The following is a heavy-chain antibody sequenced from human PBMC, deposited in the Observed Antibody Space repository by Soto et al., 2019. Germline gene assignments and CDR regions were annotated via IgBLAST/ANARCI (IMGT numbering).Heavy chain of an antibody. J-gene: IGHJ6*02. CDR1: GFTFSSYA. CDR2: ISGSGGST. V-gene: IGHV3-23*01. Sequence: GGSLRLSCAASGFTFSSYAMSWVRQAPGKGLEWVSAISGSGGSTYYADSVKGRFTISRDNSKNTLYLQMNSLRAEDTAVYYCAKDSPNSSSWTWADYYYGMDVWGQGTTVTVSS. D-gene: IGHD6-13*01. CDR3: AKDSPNSSSWTWADYYYGMDV.